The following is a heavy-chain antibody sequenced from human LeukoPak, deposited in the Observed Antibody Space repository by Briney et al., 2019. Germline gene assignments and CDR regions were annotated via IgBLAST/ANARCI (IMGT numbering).Heavy chain of an antibody. CDR3: TTEAGDD. V-gene: IGHV3-15*01. J-gene: IGHJ4*02. CDR1: GFTFSNAW. CDR2: IKSKTDGGTT. D-gene: IGHD5-24*01. Sequence: SGGSLRLSCAAPGFTFSNAWMSWVRQAPGKGLEWVGHIKSKTDGGTTDYAAPVKGRFTISRDDSKNTLYLQMDSLKTEDTAVYYCTTEAGDDWGQGTLVTVSS.